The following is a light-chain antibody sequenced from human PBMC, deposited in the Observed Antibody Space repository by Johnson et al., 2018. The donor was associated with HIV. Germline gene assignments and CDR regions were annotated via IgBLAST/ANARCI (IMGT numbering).Light chain of an antibody. CDR1: SSNIGNNY. Sequence: HSVLTQPPSVSAAPGQKVTISCSGSSSNIGNNYVSWYQQLPGTAPKLLIYDNNKRPSVIPDRFSGSKSGTSATLGITGLQTGDEADHYCGQWDSSLRVLFGTGTKVTVL. V-gene: IGLV1-51*01. CDR3: GQWDSSLRVL. J-gene: IGLJ1*01. CDR2: DNN.